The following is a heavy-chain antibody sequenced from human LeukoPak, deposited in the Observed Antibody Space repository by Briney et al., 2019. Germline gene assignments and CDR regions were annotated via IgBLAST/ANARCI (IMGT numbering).Heavy chain of an antibody. J-gene: IGHJ4*02. Sequence: GGSLRLSCAASGFTFSSYSMNWVRQAPGKGLEWVSSISSSSSTIYYADSVKGRFTISRDNAKNSLYLQMNSLRAEDTAVYYCARVEYFYDSSGYYYHSPFDYWAREPWSPSPQ. V-gene: IGHV3-48*01. CDR3: ARVEYFYDSSGYYYHSPFDY. D-gene: IGHD3-22*01. CDR1: GFTFSSYS. CDR2: ISSSSSTI.